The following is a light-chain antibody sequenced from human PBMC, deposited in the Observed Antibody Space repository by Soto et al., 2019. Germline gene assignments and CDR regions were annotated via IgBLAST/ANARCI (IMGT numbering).Light chain of an antibody. Sequence: IQLTQSPSSLSASVGDRVTITCRASQGISSYLAWYQQKPGKAPKLLIYAASTLQSGVPSRFSGSGSGTDFTLTISSLQPENFATYYCQQLNSYPQGTFGQGTRWRL. CDR1: QGISSY. CDR2: AAS. J-gene: IGKJ5*01. CDR3: QQLNSYPQGT. V-gene: IGKV1-9*01.